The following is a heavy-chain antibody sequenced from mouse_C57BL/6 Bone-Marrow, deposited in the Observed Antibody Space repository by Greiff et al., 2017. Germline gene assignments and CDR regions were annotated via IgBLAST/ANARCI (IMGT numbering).Heavy chain of an antibody. J-gene: IGHJ2*01. CDR3: ARGYYGSSSYYFDY. V-gene: IGHV1-20*01. D-gene: IGHD1-1*01. CDR2: INPYNGDT. Sequence: VQLQQSGPELVKPGDSVKISCKASGYSFTGYFMNWVMQSHGKSLEWIGRINPYNGDTFYNQKFKGKATLTVDKSSSTAHMERRSLTSEDSAVYYCARGYYGSSSYYFDYWGQGTTRTVSS. CDR1: GYSFTGYF.